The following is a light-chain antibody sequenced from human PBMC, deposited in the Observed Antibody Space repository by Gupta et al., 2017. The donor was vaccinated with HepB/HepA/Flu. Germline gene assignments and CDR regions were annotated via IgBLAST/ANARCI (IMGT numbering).Light chain of an antibody. J-gene: IGLJ2*01. CDR3: QSFDNGLKCVV. CDR2: GST. CDR1: NSNIGAGFD. Sequence: QSVLTQPPSVSGAPGQRVTSSCTGSNSNIGAGFDGQWYQHLPETAPKHLDYGSTNRPSGVPDRISAAKSGTSASLAITGLQAEDEAHYYCQSFDNGLKCVVFGGGTKLTVL. V-gene: IGLV1-40*01.